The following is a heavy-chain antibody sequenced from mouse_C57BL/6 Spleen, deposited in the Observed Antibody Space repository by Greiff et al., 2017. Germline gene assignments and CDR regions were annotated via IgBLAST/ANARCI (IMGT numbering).Heavy chain of an antibody. V-gene: IGHV1-42*01. CDR1: GYSFTGYY. CDR2: INPSTGGT. J-gene: IGHJ2*01. Sequence: VQLQQSGPELVKPGASVKISCKASGYSFTGYYMNWVKQSPEKSLEWIGEINPSTGGTTYNQKFKAKATLTVDKSSSTAYMQLKSLTSEDSAVYYCASGGNYGDYWGQGTTLSVSS. D-gene: IGHD2-1*01. CDR3: ASGGNYGDY.